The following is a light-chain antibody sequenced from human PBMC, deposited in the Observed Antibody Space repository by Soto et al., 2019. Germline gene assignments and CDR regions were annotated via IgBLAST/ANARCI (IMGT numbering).Light chain of an antibody. CDR1: QSISSY. J-gene: IGKJ1*01. V-gene: IGKV3-11*01. CDR2: DAS. Sequence: EIVLTQSPATLSLSPGERATLSCRASQSISSYLAWYQQRPGQAPRLLIYDASNRATGIPARFSGSGSGTVFTLTISSLEPEDFAVYYCRLRTSWPKWAFGQGTKVEIK. CDR3: RLRTSWPKWA.